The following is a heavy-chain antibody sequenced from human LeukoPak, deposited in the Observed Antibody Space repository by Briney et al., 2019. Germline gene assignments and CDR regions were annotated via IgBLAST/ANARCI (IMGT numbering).Heavy chain of an antibody. J-gene: IGHJ4*02. Sequence: SETLSLTCTVSGGSISSYYWSWIRQPPGKGLEWIGYIYYSGSTNYNPSLKSRVTISVDTSKNQFSLKLSSVTAADAAVYYCARVGIEMASIDYWGQGTLVTVSS. CDR2: IYYSGST. CDR1: GGSISSYY. D-gene: IGHD5-24*01. V-gene: IGHV4-59*01. CDR3: ARVGIEMASIDY.